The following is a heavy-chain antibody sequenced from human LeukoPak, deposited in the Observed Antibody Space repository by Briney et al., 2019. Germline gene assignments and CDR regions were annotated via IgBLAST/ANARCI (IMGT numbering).Heavy chain of an antibody. CDR3: ARSGSMIVVVRDAFDI. CDR1: GGSISSSSYY. D-gene: IGHD3-22*01. J-gene: IGHJ3*02. Sequence: SETLSLTCTVSGGSISSSSYYWGWIRQPPGKGLEWIGSIYYSGSTNYNPSLKSRVTISVDTSKNQFSLKLSSVTAADTAVYYCARSGSMIVVVRDAFDIWGQGTMVTVSS. CDR2: IYYSGST. V-gene: IGHV4-39*07.